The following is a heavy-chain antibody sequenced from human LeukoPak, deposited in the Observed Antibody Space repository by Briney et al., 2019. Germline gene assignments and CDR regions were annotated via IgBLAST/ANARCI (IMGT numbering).Heavy chain of an antibody. J-gene: IGHJ4*02. Sequence: SETLSLTCAVYGGSFSGYYWSWIRQPPGKGLEWIGGINHSGSTNYNPSLKSRVTISVDTSKNQFSLKLSSVTAADTAVYYCAREHDYGDSRGFDYWGQGTLVTVSS. V-gene: IGHV4-34*01. CDR2: INHSGST. CDR1: GGSFSGYY. D-gene: IGHD4-17*01. CDR3: AREHDYGDSRGFDY.